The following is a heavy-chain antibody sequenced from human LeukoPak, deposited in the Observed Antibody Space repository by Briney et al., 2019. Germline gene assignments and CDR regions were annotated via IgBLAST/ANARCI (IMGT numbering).Heavy chain of an antibody. CDR2: IWYDGSNK. CDR3: ARDEQPSGVSSGMDV. CDR1: EFTFSSYG. Sequence: GGSLRLSCAASEFTFSSYGMHWVRQAPGKGLEWVAVIWYDGSNKYYADSVKGRFTISRDNSKNTLYLQMNSLRAEDTAVYYCARDEQPSGVSSGMDVWGQGTTVTVSS. J-gene: IGHJ6*02. D-gene: IGHD6-13*01. V-gene: IGHV3-33*01.